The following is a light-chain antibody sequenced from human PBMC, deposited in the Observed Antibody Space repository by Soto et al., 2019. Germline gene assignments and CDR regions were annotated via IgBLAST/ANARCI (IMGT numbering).Light chain of an antibody. J-gene: IGKJ5*01. CDR2: ATS. V-gene: IGKV3-20*01. CDR3: HQYGTSQIT. Sequence: EIVLTQSPGTLSLSPGERSPLSCMASQSVSSSYLAWYQQNHGQAPRVLIDATSTRATGIPDRFSGSGSGTDFTLTMRRMEPEEFAVYYCHQYGTSQITFGHGTRLAI. CDR1: QSVSSSY.